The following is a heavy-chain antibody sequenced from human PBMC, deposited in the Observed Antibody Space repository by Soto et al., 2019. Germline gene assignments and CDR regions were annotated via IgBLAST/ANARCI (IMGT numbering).Heavy chain of an antibody. CDR3: ATENGFQSVNFGASGFDY. V-gene: IGHV3-23*01. D-gene: IGHD2-21*01. CDR2: ISGSGSST. CDR1: GFRFSSKA. Sequence: EVQLLESGGGLVQPGGSLRLSCAASGFRFSSKAMSWVRQAPGKGLEWVSIISGSGSSTYYTDSLKGRFTISRDNSKNMVYLEMNYLRAEDTAVYYCATENGFQSVNFGASGFDYWGQGSLVSVSS. J-gene: IGHJ4*02.